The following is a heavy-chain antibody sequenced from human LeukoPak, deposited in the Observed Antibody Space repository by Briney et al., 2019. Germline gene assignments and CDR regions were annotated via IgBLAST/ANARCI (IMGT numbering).Heavy chain of an antibody. CDR2: IYSGGST. J-gene: IGHJ6*02. CDR1: GFTVSSNY. Sequence: PGGSLRLSCAASGFTVSSNYMSWVRQAPGKGLEWVSVIYSGGSTYYADSVKGRFTISRDNSKNTLYLQMNSLRAEDTAVYYCARDLLAVAGTKYYSMDVWGQGTTVTVSS. D-gene: IGHD6-19*01. V-gene: IGHV3-66*01. CDR3: ARDLLAVAGTKYYSMDV.